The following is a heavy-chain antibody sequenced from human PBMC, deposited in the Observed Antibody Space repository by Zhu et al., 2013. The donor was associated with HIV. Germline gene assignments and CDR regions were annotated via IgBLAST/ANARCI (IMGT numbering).Heavy chain of an antibody. Sequence: QVQLVQSGAEVKKPGSSVKVSCKASGGTFSSYAISWVRQAPGQGLEWMGGIIPIFGTANYAQKFQGRVTITADESTSTAYMELSSLRSEDTAVYYCARVDSYGDYRSYWYFDLWGRGTLVTVSS. CDR1: GGTFSSYA. V-gene: IGHV1-69*01. CDR2: IIPIFGTA. CDR3: ARVDSYGDYRSYWYFDL. D-gene: IGHD4-17*01. J-gene: IGHJ2*01.